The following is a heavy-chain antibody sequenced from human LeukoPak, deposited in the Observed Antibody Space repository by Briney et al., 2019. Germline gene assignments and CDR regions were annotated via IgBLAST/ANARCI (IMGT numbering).Heavy chain of an antibody. D-gene: IGHD6-25*01. CDR2: IKSENDGGTT. J-gene: IGHJ4*02. CDR3: TTAAALG. Sequence: GGSLRLSCAASGFTFSNTWMSWVRQAPGKGLEWVGRIKSENDGGTTDYASPVRGRFVTSRDDSKNTLYLQMSGLRMEDTAVYYCTTAAALGWGQGTLVTVSS. V-gene: IGHV3-15*01. CDR1: GFTFSNTW.